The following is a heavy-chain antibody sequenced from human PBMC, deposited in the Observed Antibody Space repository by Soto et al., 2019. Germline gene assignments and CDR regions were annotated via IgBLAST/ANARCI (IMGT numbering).Heavy chain of an antibody. CDR3: ARVGVAGTSHY. D-gene: IGHD6-19*01. Sequence: QVQLQQWGAGLLKPSETLSLTCAVYGGSFSGYYWSWIRQPPGKGLEWIGEINHSGSTNYNPSLKSRVTTSVDTSKNQFSLKLSSVTAADTAVYYCARVGVAGTSHYWGQGTLVTVSS. V-gene: IGHV4-34*01. J-gene: IGHJ4*02. CDR2: INHSGST. CDR1: GGSFSGYY.